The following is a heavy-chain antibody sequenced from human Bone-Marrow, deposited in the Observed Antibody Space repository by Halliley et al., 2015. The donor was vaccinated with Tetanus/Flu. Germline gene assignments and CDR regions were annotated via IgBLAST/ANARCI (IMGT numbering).Heavy chain of an antibody. CDR2: ISYSGST. V-gene: IGHV4-31*02. CDR3: ARGGVATVTHFDD. D-gene: IGHD4-17*01. J-gene: IGHJ4*02. Sequence: LGYISYSGSTYYNPSLRSRVTISADTSKNPFSLRLTSVTAAGTAVYYCARGGVATVTHFDDWGQGTLLTVSP.